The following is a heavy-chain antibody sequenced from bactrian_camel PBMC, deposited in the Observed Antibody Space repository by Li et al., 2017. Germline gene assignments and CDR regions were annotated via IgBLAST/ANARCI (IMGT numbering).Heavy chain of an antibody. D-gene: IGHD3*01. CDR1: GDGYSSAV. CDR3: ATEMIVRGVLMGVSDV. Sequence: CAASGDGYSSAVMGWFRQAPGKEREGVATVFPGDGSTHYADSVKGRFTISRDNVENTLYLQMNNLKIEDTAVYYCATEMIVRGVLMGVSDVWGQGTQVTVS. V-gene: IGHV3S28*01. J-gene: IGHJ4*01. CDR2: VFPGDGST.